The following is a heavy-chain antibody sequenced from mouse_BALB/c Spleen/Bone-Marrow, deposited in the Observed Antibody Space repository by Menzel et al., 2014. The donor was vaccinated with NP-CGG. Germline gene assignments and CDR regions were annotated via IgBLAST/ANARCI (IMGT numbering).Heavy chain of an antibody. J-gene: IGHJ2*01. CDR2: IYPGNSDT. D-gene: IGHD3-1*01. CDR1: GYTFXNYW. Sequence: EVQLQHSGTVLARPGAAVKMSCKASGYTFXNYWMHWVKQRPGQGLEWIGTIYPGNSDTTYNQKFKGKATLTAVTSTSTAYMELSSLTNEDSAVYYCTTLARNKFDYWGQGTTLAVSS. V-gene: IGHV1-5*01. CDR3: TTLARNKFDY.